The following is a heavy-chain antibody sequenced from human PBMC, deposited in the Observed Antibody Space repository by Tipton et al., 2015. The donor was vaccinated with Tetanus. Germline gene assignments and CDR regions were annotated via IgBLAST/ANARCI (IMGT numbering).Heavy chain of an antibody. Sequence: TASGFISSSYGIHWARQAPGKGLEWVAVSWYDGTDKYYADSVKGRFTISRDNSKNTLYLQMNSLRAEDTAVYYCAREADCSGGSCFSGDFDNWGQGTQVTVSS. CDR3: AREADCSGGSCFSGDFDN. CDR1: GFISSSYG. D-gene: IGHD2-15*01. CDR2: SWYDGTDK. V-gene: IGHV3-33*01. J-gene: IGHJ4*02.